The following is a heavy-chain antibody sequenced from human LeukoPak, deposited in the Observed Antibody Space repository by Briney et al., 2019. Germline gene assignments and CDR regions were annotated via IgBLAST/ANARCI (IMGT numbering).Heavy chain of an antibody. CDR1: GGSISSGSYY. J-gene: IGHJ4*02. CDR3: ARELISRYSSSWYYFDY. V-gene: IGHV4-61*02. CDR2: IYTSGST. Sequence: PSETLSLTCTVSGGSISSGSYYWSWIRQPTGKGLEWIGRIYTSGSTNYNPSLKSRVTKSVDTSKSQFSLKLSSVTAADTAVYYCARELISRYSSSWYYFDYWGQGTLVTVSS. D-gene: IGHD6-13*01.